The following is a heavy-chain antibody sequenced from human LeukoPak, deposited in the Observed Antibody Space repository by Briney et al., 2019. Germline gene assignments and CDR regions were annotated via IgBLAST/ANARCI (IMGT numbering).Heavy chain of an antibody. Sequence: GGSLRLSCAASGFTFSGYAMSWVRQAPGKGLEWVSAISGSGGSTYYADSVKGRFTISRDNSKNTPYPQMNSLRAEDTAVYYCAKEHYSGSSDDYWGQGTLVTVSS. J-gene: IGHJ4*02. CDR2: ISGSGGST. D-gene: IGHD1-26*01. V-gene: IGHV3-23*01. CDR3: AKEHYSGSSDDY. CDR1: GFTFSGYA.